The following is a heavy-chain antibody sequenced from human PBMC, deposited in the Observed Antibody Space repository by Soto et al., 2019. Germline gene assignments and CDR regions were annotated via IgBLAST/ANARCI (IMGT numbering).Heavy chain of an antibody. CDR2: ISSSGSTI. D-gene: IGHD2-2*01. V-gene: IGHV3-11*01. CDR1: GFTFSDYY. Sequence: GGSLRLSCAASGFTFSDYYMNWIRQAPGKGLEWLSKISSSGSTIYYADSVKGRFTISRDNAKNSLYLQMNSLRVEDTAVYYCARDMRDEVVVPLALPFDYWGQGILVTVSS. J-gene: IGHJ4*02. CDR3: ARDMRDEVVVPLALPFDY.